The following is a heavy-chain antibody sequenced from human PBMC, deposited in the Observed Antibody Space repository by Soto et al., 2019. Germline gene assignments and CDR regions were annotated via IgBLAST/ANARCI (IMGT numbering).Heavy chain of an antibody. D-gene: IGHD2-15*01. V-gene: IGHV3-23*01. Sequence: DVQLLESGGNLVQPGGSLRLSCAASGFTFSTYGMSWVRQASGKRLEWVSTISGSGASIYDADSVKGRFTISRDNSKNTVYLQMNSLRAEDTAVYYCAKDGLGSCTGGTCYGSDYWGQGTLVTVSS. J-gene: IGHJ4*02. CDR1: GFTFSTYG. CDR2: ISGSGASI. CDR3: AKDGLGSCTGGTCYGSDY.